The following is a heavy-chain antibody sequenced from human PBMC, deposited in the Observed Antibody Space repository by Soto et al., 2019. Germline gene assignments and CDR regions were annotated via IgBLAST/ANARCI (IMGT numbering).Heavy chain of an antibody. CDR2: VYYSGGT. CDR3: AGADDSFKSGH. Sequence: QVQLQESGPGLVKPSEALSLTCTVSGASVSNADHYWSWIRQPPGKGLEWIAYVYYSGGTSYNPATKGRATSAMAPSRTQFAPKLTPVTAAEAAVYYCAGADDSFKSGHWGQGVRVTVSS. V-gene: IGHV4-61*08. J-gene: IGHJ4*02. D-gene: IGHD3-3*01. CDR1: GASVSNADHY.